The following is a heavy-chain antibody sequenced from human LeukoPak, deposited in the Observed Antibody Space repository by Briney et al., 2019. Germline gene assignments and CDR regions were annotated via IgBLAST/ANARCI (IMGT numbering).Heavy chain of an antibody. Sequence: PGGSLRLSCAVSGFTFSDFEMNWVRQAPGKGPEWISYIGGSGSPTYYADSVKGRFTISRDNAKNSLFLQMNSLRAEDTAVYYCARVAINDYGDYFDYWGQGTLVTVSS. V-gene: IGHV3-48*03. J-gene: IGHJ4*02. CDR2: IGGSGSPT. D-gene: IGHD4-17*01. CDR3: ARVAINDYGDYFDY. CDR1: GFTFSDFE.